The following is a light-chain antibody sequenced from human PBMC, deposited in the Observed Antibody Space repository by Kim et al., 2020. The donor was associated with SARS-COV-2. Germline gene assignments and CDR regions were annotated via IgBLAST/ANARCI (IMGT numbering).Light chain of an antibody. CDR2: QDT. CDR3: QAWDSSTTGV. CDR1: KMGDKY. Sequence: SYELTQPPSESVSPGQTATITCSGDKMGDKYVCWYQQKPGQSPVLVIYQDTKRPSGIPERFSGSNSGNTATLTISGTQAMDEADYYCQAWDSSTTGVFGG. V-gene: IGLV3-1*01. J-gene: IGLJ3*02.